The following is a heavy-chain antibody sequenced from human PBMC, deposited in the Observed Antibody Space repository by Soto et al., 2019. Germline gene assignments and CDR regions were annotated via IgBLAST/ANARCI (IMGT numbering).Heavy chain of an antibody. CDR3: ARVYGEDYYYYYYYMDV. D-gene: IGHD4-17*01. V-gene: IGHV3-53*01. CDR1: GFTVSSNY. Sequence: GGSLRLSCAASGFTVSSNYMSWVRQAPGKGLEWVSVIYSGGSTYYADSVKGRFTISRDNSKNTLYLQMNSLRAEDTAVYYCARVYGEDYYYYYYYMDVWGKGTTVTVSS. CDR2: IYSGGST. J-gene: IGHJ6*03.